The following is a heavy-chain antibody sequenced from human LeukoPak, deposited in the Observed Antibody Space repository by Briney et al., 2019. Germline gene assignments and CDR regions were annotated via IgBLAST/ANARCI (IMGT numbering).Heavy chain of an antibody. D-gene: IGHD3-22*01. J-gene: IGHJ4*02. V-gene: IGHV3-23*01. CDR2: ISGSGGST. Sequence: GGALRLSCAASGFTFSSYAMSGVRQAPGRGVEWVSAISGSGGSTYYADTVKGRFTISRDNSKNTLYLQMNSLRAEDTAVYYCAKDEDYYDSSGHYYHHPLDYWGQGTLVTVSS. CDR3: AKDEDYYDSSGHYYHHPLDY. CDR1: GFTFSSYA.